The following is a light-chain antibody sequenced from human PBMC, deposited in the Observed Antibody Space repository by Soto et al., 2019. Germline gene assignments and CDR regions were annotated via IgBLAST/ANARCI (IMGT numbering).Light chain of an antibody. CDR2: KAS. J-gene: IGKJ1*01. CDR3: QQYNTYPWT. Sequence: DIQMTQSPSTLSASVGDRVTITCRASQSIRGWLAWYQQKPGKAPKLLIYKASSLQSGVPSRFSGSRPETEFNLTISSLQPADFATYFYQQYNTYPWTFGQVTKVEIK. CDR1: QSIRGW. V-gene: IGKV1-5*03.